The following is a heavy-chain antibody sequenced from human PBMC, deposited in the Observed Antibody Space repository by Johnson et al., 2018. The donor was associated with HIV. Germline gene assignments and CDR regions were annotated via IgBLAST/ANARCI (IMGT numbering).Heavy chain of an antibody. D-gene: IGHD3-10*01. V-gene: IGHV3-7*01. CDR2: IKQDGSEK. J-gene: IGHJ3*02. CDR1: GFTFSSYG. Sequence: EVQLVESGGGVVQPGRSLRLSCAASGFTFSSYGMHWVRQAPGKGLEWVANIKQDGSEKYYVDSVKGRFTISRDNAKNSLYLQMNGLTVEDTAVYYCAKDRIMVRGVIGAFDIWGQGTMVTVSS. CDR3: AKDRIMVRGVIGAFDI.